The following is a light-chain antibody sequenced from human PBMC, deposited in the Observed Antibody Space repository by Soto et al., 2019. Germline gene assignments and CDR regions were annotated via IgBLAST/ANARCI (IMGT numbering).Light chain of an antibody. J-gene: IGKJ3*01. Sequence: DIQMTQSPSSLSASVGDRVTITCHASQDINYYLNWYQQKPGKAPKLLIYDASNLEIGVPSRFSGGGSGTYFTLTISSLQPEDIATYYCQQYVSLYTFGPGTKVEI. CDR3: QQYVSLYT. CDR1: QDINYY. CDR2: DAS. V-gene: IGKV1-33*01.